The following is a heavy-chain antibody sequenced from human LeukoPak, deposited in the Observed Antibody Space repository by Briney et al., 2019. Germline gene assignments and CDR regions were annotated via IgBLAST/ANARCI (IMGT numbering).Heavy chain of an antibody. Sequence: SGTLSLTCAVSGASISNSNWWTWVRQPPGKGLEWIGAIYYLVTTHYNPSLESRVTISVDKSKNQFSLKLSSVTAADTAVYYCARGRVGRITDIVVIPAAFDYWGQGTLVTVSS. J-gene: IGHJ4*02. D-gene: IGHD2-2*01. CDR3: ARGRVGRITDIVVIPAAFDY. CDR2: IYYLVTT. V-gene: IGHV4-4*02. CDR1: GASISNSNW.